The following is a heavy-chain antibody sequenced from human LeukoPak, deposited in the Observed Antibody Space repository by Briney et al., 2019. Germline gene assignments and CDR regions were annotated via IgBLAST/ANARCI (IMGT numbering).Heavy chain of an antibody. V-gene: IGHV3-23*01. CDR3: AKRGVVIRVILVGFHKEAYYFDS. CDR2: ISDSGGTT. CDR1: GITLSNYG. D-gene: IGHD3-22*01. J-gene: IGHJ4*02. Sequence: GGSLRLSCAVSGITLSNYGRSWVRQAPGKGLEWVAGISDSGGTTSYADSVKGRFTISRDNPKNTLYLQMNSLRAEDTAVYFCAKRGVVIRVILVGFHKEAYYFDSWGQGALVTVSS.